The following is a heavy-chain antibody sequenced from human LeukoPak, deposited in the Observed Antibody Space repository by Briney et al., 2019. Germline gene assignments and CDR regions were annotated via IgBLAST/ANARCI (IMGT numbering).Heavy chain of an antibody. CDR3: ARAPGTEGYFDL. J-gene: IGHJ2*01. CDR1: GGSISSYY. D-gene: IGHD1-26*01. Sequence: SETLSLTCTVSGGSISSYYWSWIRQPAGKGLEWIGRIYTSGSTNYNPSLKSRVTMSVDTSKNQFSLQLNSVTPEDMAVYYCARAPGTEGYFDLWGRGTLVTVSS. V-gene: IGHV4-4*07. CDR2: IYTSGST.